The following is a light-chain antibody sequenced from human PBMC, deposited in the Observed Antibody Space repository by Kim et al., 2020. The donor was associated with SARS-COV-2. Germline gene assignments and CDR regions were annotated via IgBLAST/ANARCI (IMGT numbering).Light chain of an antibody. CDR2: GAS. CDR1: QSVSSN. CDR3: QQYNNWWT. Sequence: SVSPGERATLSCRASQSVSSNLAWYKQKPGQAPRLLIYGASTRATGIPARFSGSGSGKEFPLTISSLRSEDLEGYYCQQYNNWWTFGQGTKVDIK. V-gene: IGKV3-15*01. J-gene: IGKJ1*01.